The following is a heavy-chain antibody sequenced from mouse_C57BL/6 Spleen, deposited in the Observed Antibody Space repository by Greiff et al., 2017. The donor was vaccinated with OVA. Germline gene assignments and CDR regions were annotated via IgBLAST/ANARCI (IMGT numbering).Heavy chain of an antibody. D-gene: IGHD3-1*01. CDR2: IYPGNSDT. V-gene: IGHV1-5*01. CDR1: GYTFTSYW. J-gene: IGHJ3*02. Sequence: EVQLQQSGTVLARPGASVKMSCKTSGYTFTSYWMHWVKQRPGQGLEWIGAIYPGNSDTSYNQKFKGKAKLTAVTSASTAYMEIRSLTNEDSAVYYCTREGATQPRFDGWGQGTLVTVSA. CDR3: TREGATQPRFDG.